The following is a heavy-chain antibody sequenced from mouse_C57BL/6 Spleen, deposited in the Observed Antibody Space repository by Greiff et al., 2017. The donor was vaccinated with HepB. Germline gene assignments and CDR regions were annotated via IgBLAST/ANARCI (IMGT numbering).Heavy chain of an antibody. Sequence: QVQLKQPGAELVMPGASVKLSCKASGYTFTSYWMHWVKQRPGQGLEWIGEIDPSDSYTNYNQKFKGKSTLTVDKSSSTAYMQLSSLTSEDSAVYYCARSRGLDWFAYWGQGTLVTVSA. CDR2: IDPSDSYT. V-gene: IGHV1-69*01. J-gene: IGHJ3*01. CDR1: GYTFTSYW. CDR3: ARSRGLDWFAY. D-gene: IGHD2-13*01.